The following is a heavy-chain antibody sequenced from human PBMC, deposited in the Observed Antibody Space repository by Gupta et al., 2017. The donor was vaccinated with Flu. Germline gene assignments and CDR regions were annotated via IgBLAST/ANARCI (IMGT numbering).Heavy chain of an antibody. Sequence: CSASGFTFSNYAMHWVRQAPGKGLEYVAAISSNGGSTYYADSVKGRFTISRDNSKNTLYLQMSSLRAEDTAVYYCVTPTAGIVGATKRPNFDYWGQGTLVTVSS. J-gene: IGHJ4*02. CDR2: ISSNGGST. V-gene: IGHV3-64D*06. D-gene: IGHD1-26*01. CDR1: GFTFSNYA. CDR3: VTPTAGIVGATKRPNFDY.